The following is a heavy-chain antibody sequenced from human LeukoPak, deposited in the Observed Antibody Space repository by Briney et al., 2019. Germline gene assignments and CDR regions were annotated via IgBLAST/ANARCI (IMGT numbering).Heavy chain of an antibody. CDR3: ARGLVVPATIGGYYYGMDV. Sequence: ASVKVRCKASGYTFTSYDINWVRQATGQGLEWMGWMNPNSGNTGYAQKFQGRVTMTRNTSISTAYMELSSLRSEDTAVYYCARGLVVPATIGGYYYGMDVWGQGTTVTVSS. D-gene: IGHD2-2*02. CDR2: MNPNSGNT. V-gene: IGHV1-8*01. CDR1: GYTFTSYD. J-gene: IGHJ6*02.